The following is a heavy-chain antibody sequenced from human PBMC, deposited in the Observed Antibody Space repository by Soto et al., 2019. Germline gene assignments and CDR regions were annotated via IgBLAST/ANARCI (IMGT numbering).Heavy chain of an antibody. CDR2: IYYNGNT. Sequence: SETLSLTCTVSGGSISSDYWTWIRHSSEKGMEWIGYIYYNGNTNANPSLKSRVNISMDTSKNQFSLRLSSVTAADTAVYSCARKVRRRKIFDYWGQGAPVTVSS. J-gene: IGHJ4*02. D-gene: IGHD3-10*01. CDR3: ARKVRRRKIFDY. CDR1: GGSISSDY. V-gene: IGHV4-59*01.